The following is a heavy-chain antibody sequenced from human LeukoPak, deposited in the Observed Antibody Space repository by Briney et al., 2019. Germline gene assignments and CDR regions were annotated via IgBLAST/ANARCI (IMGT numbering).Heavy chain of an antibody. Sequence: PSETLSLTCAVYGGSFSGYYWSWIRQPPGKGLEWIGEINHSGSTNYNPSLKSRVTISVDTSKNQFSLKLSSVTAADTAVYYCARTKYYYDSSGYPPPFDYWGQGTLVTVSS. J-gene: IGHJ4*02. V-gene: IGHV4-34*01. CDR2: INHSGST. D-gene: IGHD3-22*01. CDR3: ARTKYYYDSSGYPPPFDY. CDR1: GGSFSGYY.